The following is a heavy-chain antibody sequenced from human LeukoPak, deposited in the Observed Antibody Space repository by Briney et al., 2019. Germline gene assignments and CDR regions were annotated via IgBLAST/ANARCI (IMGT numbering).Heavy chain of an antibody. D-gene: IGHD3-22*01. J-gene: IGHJ3*01. V-gene: IGHV3-21*01. CDR1: GLTFSSSA. Sequence: SGGSLRLSCAASGLTFSSSAMSWVRQAPGKGLDWVSSISPTSAYIYYQDSVKGRFTISRDDAKNSLYLEMDSLRAEDTAVYYCARTIYYYESTSYFSDAFDVWGQGTMVTVSS. CDR3: ARTIYYYESTSYFSDAFDV. CDR2: ISPTSAYI.